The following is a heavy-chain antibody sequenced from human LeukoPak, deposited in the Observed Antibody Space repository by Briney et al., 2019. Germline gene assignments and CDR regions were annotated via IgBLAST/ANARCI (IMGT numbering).Heavy chain of an antibody. D-gene: IGHD3-10*01. CDR3: ASLGSGSSPIIDFDY. CDR2: IDPSGGST. CDR1: GCSFTSYY. V-gene: IGHV1-46*01. J-gene: IGHJ4*02. Sequence: ASVKVSCKASGCSFTSYYMHWVRQAPGQGLEWMGIIDPSGGSTNYAQKFQGRITMTRDTSTSTVYMELSSLRSEDTAIYYCASLGSGSSPIIDFDYWGQGTLVTVSS.